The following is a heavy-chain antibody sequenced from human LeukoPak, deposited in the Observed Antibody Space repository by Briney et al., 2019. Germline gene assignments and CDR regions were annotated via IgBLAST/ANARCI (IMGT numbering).Heavy chain of an antibody. Sequence: SETLSLTCAVYGGSFTGTLSRYYWSWIRQPPGKGLEWIGEINHTGHTNYNPSLQSRVTISVDTSKNQFYLKLSSVTAADTAVYYCARGPYSSDASYWGQGTLVTVSS. CDR2: INHTGHT. CDR1: GGSFTGTLSRYY. J-gene: IGHJ4*02. V-gene: IGHV4-34*01. CDR3: ARGPYSSDASY. D-gene: IGHD6-25*01.